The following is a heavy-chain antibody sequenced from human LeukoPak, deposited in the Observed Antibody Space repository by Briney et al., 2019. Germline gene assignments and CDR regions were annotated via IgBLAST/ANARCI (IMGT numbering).Heavy chain of an antibody. CDR1: GGTFSSYA. V-gene: IGHV1-46*01. CDR3: ARDSDCTNGVCYDY. CDR2: INPSGGST. J-gene: IGHJ4*02. Sequence: ASVKVSCKASGGTFSSYAISWVRQAPGQGLEWMGIINPSGGSTSYAQKFQGRVTMTRDTSTSTVYMELSSLRSEDTAVYYCARDSDCTNGVCYDYWGQGTLVTVSS. D-gene: IGHD2-8*01.